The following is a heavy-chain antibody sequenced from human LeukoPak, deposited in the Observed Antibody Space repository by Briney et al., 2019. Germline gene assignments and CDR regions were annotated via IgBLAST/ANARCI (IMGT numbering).Heavy chain of an antibody. V-gene: IGHV3-30*18. CDR3: AKDYIEDV. Sequence: GGSLGLSCAASGFTFSSYGMHWVRQAPGKGLEWVAVISYDGSNKYYADSVKGRFTISRDNSKNTLYLQMNSLRAEDTAVYYCAKDYIEDVWGQGTTVTVSS. J-gene: IGHJ6*02. CDR2: ISYDGSNK. CDR1: GFTFSSYG.